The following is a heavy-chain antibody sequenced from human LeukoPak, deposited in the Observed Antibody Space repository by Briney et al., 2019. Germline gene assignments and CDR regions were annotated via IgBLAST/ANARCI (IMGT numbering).Heavy chain of an antibody. CDR2: IYYHWSP. D-gene: IGHD2-2*01. CDR3: AKSNRDYDTASCYEDFDI. Sequence: SETLSLTCTVSGASISVYSWSWFRQPPGQGLEWLGYIYYHWSPNYNPSLKSRVTMSADTSRNQCSQKVKSVTAADTAIYYCAKSNRDYDTASCYEDFDIWGQGTMVTVSS. V-gene: IGHV4-59*03. J-gene: IGHJ3*02. CDR1: GASISVYS.